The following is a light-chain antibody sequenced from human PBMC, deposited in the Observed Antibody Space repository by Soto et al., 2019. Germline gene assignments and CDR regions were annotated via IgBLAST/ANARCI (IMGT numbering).Light chain of an antibody. CDR2: GAS. CDR1: QRISSN. J-gene: IGKJ1*01. CDR3: QQYNNWPTWT. V-gene: IGKV3-15*01. Sequence: EIVITQSPATLSVSPGERATLYCNASQRISSNLAWYQQKPGQPPRLLIYGASTRATGIPARFSGSGSETEFTLTISSLQAEDSAVYFCQQYNNWPTWTFGQGTKVDIK.